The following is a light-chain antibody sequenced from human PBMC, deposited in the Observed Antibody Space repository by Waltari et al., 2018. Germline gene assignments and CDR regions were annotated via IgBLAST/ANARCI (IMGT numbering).Light chain of an antibody. CDR2: EVS. CDR3: SSYTSSSTLV. Sequence: SALTQPASVSGSPGQSITISCAGTSSDVGGYNYVSWYQQHPDKAPQLVIYEVSHRPPGVSSRFSGSKSGNTASLTISGLRAEDEADYYCSSYTSSSTLVFGGGTKVTVL. V-gene: IGLV2-14*01. CDR1: SSDVGGYNY. J-gene: IGLJ2*01.